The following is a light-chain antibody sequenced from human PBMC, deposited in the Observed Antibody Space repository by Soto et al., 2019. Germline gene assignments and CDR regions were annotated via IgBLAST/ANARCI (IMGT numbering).Light chain of an antibody. J-gene: IGLJ1*01. CDR2: DVS. Sequence: QSVLTQPRSVSGSPGQSVTISCTGTSSDVGNYNYVSWYQHHPGKAPKLMIYDVSKRPSGVPDRLSGSKSGNTASLTISGLQAEDEADYYCCSYAGSYTYVFGGGTKVTVL. V-gene: IGLV2-11*01. CDR1: SSDVGNYNY. CDR3: CSYAGSYTYV.